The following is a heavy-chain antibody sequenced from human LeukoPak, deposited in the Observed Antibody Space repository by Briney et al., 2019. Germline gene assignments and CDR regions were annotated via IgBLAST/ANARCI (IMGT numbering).Heavy chain of an antibody. CDR1: GYTFTSYG. J-gene: IGHJ3*02. CDR2: ISAYNGNT. CDR3: ARVWSSGWYKRDAFDI. V-gene: IGHV1-18*01. Sequence: GASVKASCKASGYTFTSYGISWVRQAPGQGLEWMGWISAYNGNTNYAQKLQGRVTMTTDTSTSTAYMELRSLRSDDTAVYYCARVWSSGWYKRDAFDIWGQGTMVTVSS. D-gene: IGHD6-19*01.